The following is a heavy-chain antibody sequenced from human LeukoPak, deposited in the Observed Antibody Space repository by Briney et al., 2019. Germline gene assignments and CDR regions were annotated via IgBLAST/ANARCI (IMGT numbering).Heavy chain of an antibody. D-gene: IGHD1-26*01. CDR3: AKSMGATLFDY. CDR2: VSGSGGST. V-gene: IGHV3-23*01. Sequence: GGSLRLSCAASGFTSSTYNMNWVRQAPGKGLEWVSGVSGSGGSTYYADSVKGRFTISRDNSKNTLYLQMNSLRAEDTAVYYCAKSMGATLFDYWGQGTLVTVSS. J-gene: IGHJ4*02. CDR1: GFTSSTYN.